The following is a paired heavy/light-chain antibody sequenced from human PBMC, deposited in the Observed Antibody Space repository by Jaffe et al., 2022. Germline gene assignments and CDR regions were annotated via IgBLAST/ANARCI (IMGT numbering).Light chain of an antibody. V-gene: IGKV2-29*02. Sequence: DIVMTQTPLSLSVTPGQPASISCKSSQSLLHSDGKTYLYWYLQKPGQSPQLLIYEVSSRFSGVPDRFSGSGSGTDFTLKISRVEAEDVGVYYCMQGIHLPYTFGQGTKLEIK. J-gene: IGKJ2*01. CDR2: EVS. CDR3: MQGIHLPYT. CDR1: QSLLHSDGKTY.
Heavy chain of an antibody. J-gene: IGHJ4*02. Sequence: QVQLVESGGGVVQPGRSLRLSCAASGFTFSSYGMHWVRQAPGKGLEWVAVISYDGSNKYYADSVKGRFTISRDNSKNTLYLQMNSLRAEDTAVYYCAKDRPYYDFWSGPTSGDFTFDYWGQGTLVTVSS. CDR2: ISYDGSNK. CDR1: GFTFSSYG. V-gene: IGHV3-30*18. CDR3: AKDRPYYDFWSGPTSGDFTFDY. D-gene: IGHD3-3*01.